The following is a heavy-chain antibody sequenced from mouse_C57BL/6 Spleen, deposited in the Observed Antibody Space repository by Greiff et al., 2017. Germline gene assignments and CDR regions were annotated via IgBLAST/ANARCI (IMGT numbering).Heavy chain of an antibody. CDR3: TTEVLYDPSVFAY. Sequence: VQLQQSGAELVRPGASVKLSCTASGFNIKDYYMHWVKQRPEQGLEWIGRIDPEDGDTENAPKFQGKATMTADTSSNTAYLQLSSLTSEDTAVYYCTTEVLYDPSVFAYWGQGTLVTVSA. D-gene: IGHD2-3*01. CDR2: IDPEDGDT. J-gene: IGHJ3*01. CDR1: GFNIKDYY. V-gene: IGHV14-1*01.